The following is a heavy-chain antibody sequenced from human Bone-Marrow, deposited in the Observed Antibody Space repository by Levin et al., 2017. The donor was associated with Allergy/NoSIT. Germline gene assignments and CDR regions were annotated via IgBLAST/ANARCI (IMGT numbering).Heavy chain of an antibody. CDR3: ASALTGIAAARYPWED. CDR2: INHSGST. V-gene: IGHV4-34*01. Sequence: KTSETLSLTCAVYGGSFSGYYWSWIRQPPGKGLEWIGEINHSGSTNYNPSLKSRVTISVDTSKNQFSLKLSSVTAADTAVYYCASALTGIAAARYPWEDWGQGTLVTVSS. CDR1: GGSFSGYY. D-gene: IGHD6-13*01. J-gene: IGHJ4*02.